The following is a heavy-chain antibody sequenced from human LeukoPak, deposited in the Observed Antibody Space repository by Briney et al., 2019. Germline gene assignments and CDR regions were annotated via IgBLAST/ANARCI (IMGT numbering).Heavy chain of an antibody. Sequence: SVKVSCKASGGTFSSYAISWVRQAPGQGLEWMGGIIPIFGTANYAQKFQGRVTITADKSTSTAYMELSSLRSEDTAAYYCARGRDGYSFGFDYWGQGTLVTVSS. CDR1: GGTFSSYA. D-gene: IGHD5-24*01. CDR3: ARGRDGYSFGFDY. V-gene: IGHV1-69*06. CDR2: IIPIFGTA. J-gene: IGHJ4*02.